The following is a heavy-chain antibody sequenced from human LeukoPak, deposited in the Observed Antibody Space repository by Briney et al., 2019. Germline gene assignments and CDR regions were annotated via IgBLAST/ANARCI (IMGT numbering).Heavy chain of an antibody. CDR2: IYHSGST. J-gene: IGHJ4*02. Sequence: PSETLSLTCAVSGGSISSSNWWSWVRQPPGKGLEWIGEIYHSGSTNYNPSLKSRVTVSVDKSKNQFSLKLSSVTAADTAVYYCARAPIELQRIDYWGQGTLVTVSS. D-gene: IGHD2-8*01. CDR3: ARAPIELQRIDY. CDR1: GGSISSSNW. V-gene: IGHV4-4*02.